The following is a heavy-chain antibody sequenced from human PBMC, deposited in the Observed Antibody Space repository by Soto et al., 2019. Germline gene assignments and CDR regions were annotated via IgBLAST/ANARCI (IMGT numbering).Heavy chain of an antibody. D-gene: IGHD3-3*01. CDR1: GDTFSSYA. CDR3: ARVEPKNYDFWSGYHDY. V-gene: IGHV1-69*06. J-gene: IGHJ4*02. CDR2: IIPIFDTT. Sequence: SVKVSCKASGDTFSSYAFSWVRQAPGQGLEWMGGIIPIFDTTNYAQKFQGRVTITADKSTSTAYMELSSLRSEDTAVYYCARVEPKNYDFWSGYHDYWGQGTLVTVSS.